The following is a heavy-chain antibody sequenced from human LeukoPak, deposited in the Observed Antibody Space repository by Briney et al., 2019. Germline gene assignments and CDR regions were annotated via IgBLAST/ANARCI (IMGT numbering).Heavy chain of an antibody. CDR1: GFTFSNAW. CDR3: TTGRGIQLWTRNPFDP. D-gene: IGHD5-18*01. J-gene: IGHJ5*02. Sequence: GGSLRLSCAASGFTFSNAWMSWVRQAPGKGLEWVGRIKSKTDGGTTDYAAPVKGRFTISRDDSKNTLYPQMNSLKTEDTAVYYCTTGRGIQLWTRNPFDPWGQGTLVTVSS. CDR2: IKSKTDGGTT. V-gene: IGHV3-15*01.